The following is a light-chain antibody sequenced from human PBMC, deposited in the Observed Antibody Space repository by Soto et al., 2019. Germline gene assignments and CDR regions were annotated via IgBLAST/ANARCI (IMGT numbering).Light chain of an antibody. CDR1: RSISDW. V-gene: IGKV1-5*01. CDR2: DAS. J-gene: IGKJ1*01. Sequence: DIQMTQSPSSLSPSVGDRVTITCRASRSISDWLAWYQQKPGKAPELLIFDASNLKSGVSSRFSGSGSGTEFTLTISNPQPDDFATYYCQQYNSYSEAFGQGTKVDIK. CDR3: QQYNSYSEA.